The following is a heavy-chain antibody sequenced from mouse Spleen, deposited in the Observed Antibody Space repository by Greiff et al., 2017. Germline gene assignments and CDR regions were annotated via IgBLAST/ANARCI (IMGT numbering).Heavy chain of an antibody. J-gene: IGHJ4*01. CDR3: ASWGAMDY. V-gene: IGHV5-9-3*01. Sequence: EVQRVESGGGLVKPGGSLKLSCAASGFTFSSYAMSWVRQTPEKRLEWVAYISSGGGNTYYPDSVKGRFTISRDNAKNTLYLQMSSLRSEDTALYYCASWGAMDYWGQGTSVTVSS. CDR1: GFTFSSYA. CDR2: ISSGGGNT.